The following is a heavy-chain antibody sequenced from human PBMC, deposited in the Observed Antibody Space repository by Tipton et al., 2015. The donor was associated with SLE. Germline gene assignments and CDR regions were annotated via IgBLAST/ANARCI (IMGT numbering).Heavy chain of an antibody. Sequence: SLRLSCADSGFTFSSSWMHWVRQAPGKGLAWVSRISNDGSTTNYADSVKGRFTISRDNAKNTLYLQMNSLRSEDTAVYYCARGQEDYIWGSYRYYYYVMDVWGQGTTVTVSS. V-gene: IGHV3-74*01. CDR1: GFTFSSSW. CDR2: ISNDGSTT. CDR3: ARGQEDYIWGSYRYYYYVMDV. D-gene: IGHD3-16*02. J-gene: IGHJ6*02.